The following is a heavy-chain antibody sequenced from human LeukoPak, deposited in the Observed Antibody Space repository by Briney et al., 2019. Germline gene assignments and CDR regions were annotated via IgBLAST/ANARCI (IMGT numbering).Heavy chain of an antibody. CDR2: IIPIFGTA. Sequence: SVKISCKAFGGSFSSEAISWVRQAPGQGLEWMGGIIPIFGTANYAQKFQGRITITTDESTSTAYMEVSSLRSEDTAVYYCGRKAGDCGGNSCYSIDYWGQGTLVTVSS. V-gene: IGHV1-69*05. CDR3: GRKAGDCGGNSCYSIDY. J-gene: IGHJ4*02. CDR1: GGSFSSEA. D-gene: IGHD2-15*01.